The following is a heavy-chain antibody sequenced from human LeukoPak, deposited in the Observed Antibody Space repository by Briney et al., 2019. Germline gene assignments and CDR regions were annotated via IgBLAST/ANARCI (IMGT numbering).Heavy chain of an antibody. V-gene: IGHV3-9*01. D-gene: IGHD4-23*01. J-gene: IGHJ3*02. Sequence: SLRLSCAASGFTFHNYAMHWVRQAPGKGLEWVSGISWNSGSIGYADSVRGRFTISRDNAKNSLYLQMNSLRAEDTALYYCAKLTTVADAFDIWGQGTMVTVSS. CDR2: ISWNSGSI. CDR3: AKLTTVADAFDI. CDR1: GFTFHNYA.